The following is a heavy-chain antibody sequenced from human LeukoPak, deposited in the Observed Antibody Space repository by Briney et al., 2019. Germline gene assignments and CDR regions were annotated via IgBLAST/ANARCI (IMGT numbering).Heavy chain of an antibody. J-gene: IGHJ4*02. D-gene: IGHD5-24*01. CDR1: GFTLSLAW. CDR2: IKYDGSYT. V-gene: IGHV3-74*01. Sequence: GGSLRLSCATSGFTLSLAWMHWVRQAPGKGLEWVSRIKYDGSYTNYADSVKGRFTISRDNARNTLSLHMISLRAEDTAVYFCARDGDAYNFDFWGQGVLVTVSS. CDR3: ARDGDAYNFDF.